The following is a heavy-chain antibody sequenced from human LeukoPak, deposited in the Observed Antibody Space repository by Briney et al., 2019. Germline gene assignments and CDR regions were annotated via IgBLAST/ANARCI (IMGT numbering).Heavy chain of an antibody. CDR1: GGTFSSYA. J-gene: IGHJ3*02. V-gene: IGHV1-69*06. CDR2: IIPIFGTA. Sequence: GASVKVSCKASGGTFSSYAISWVRQAPGQGLEWMGGIIPIFGTANYAQKFQGRVTITADKSTSTAYMELSSLRSEDTAVYYCARSDVQGLWFGELFPDAFDIWGQGTMVTVSS. D-gene: IGHD3-10*01. CDR3: ARSDVQGLWFGELFPDAFDI.